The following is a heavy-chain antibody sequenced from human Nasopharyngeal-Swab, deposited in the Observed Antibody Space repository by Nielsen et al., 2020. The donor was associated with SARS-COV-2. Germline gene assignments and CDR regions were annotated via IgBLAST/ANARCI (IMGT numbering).Heavy chain of an antibody. CDR1: GFTFSSYC. D-gene: IGHD3-22*01. J-gene: IGHJ4*02. CDR3: ARDSPDSSGYYPIDY. Sequence: GGSLRLSCAASGFTFSSYCMNWVRQAPGKGLEWVSSISSSSSYIYYADSVKGRFTISRDNAKNSLYLQMNSLRAEDTAVYYCARDSPDSSGYYPIDYWGQGTLVTVSS. CDR2: ISSSSSYI. V-gene: IGHV3-21*01.